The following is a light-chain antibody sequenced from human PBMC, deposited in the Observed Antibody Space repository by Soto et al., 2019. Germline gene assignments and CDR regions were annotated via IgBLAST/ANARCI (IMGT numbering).Light chain of an antibody. J-gene: IGKJ4*01. V-gene: IGKV1-39*01. CDR2: DAS. CDR1: QSITTS. Sequence: DIQMTQSPSSLSASVGDRVTITCRASQSITTSLNWYQHKPGKAPKLLIHDASSLDSGVPSRFSGSGSGTDFTLSISSLQPEDFATYYCQQYENWPQLTFGGGTKVEIK. CDR3: QQYENWPQLT.